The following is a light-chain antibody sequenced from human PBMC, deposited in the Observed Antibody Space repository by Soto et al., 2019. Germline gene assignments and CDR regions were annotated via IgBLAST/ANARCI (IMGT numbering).Light chain of an antibody. CDR1: QSVSTN. Sequence: EIVMTQSPATLSVSPGERTTLSCRASQSVSTNLAWYQQKPGQAPRLLIYGASTRATGIPARFSGRGSGTEFTLTISSLQAEDVAVYYCQQYYSTPYTFGQGTKLEI. CDR3: QQYYSTPYT. CDR2: GAS. V-gene: IGKV3-15*01. J-gene: IGKJ2*01.